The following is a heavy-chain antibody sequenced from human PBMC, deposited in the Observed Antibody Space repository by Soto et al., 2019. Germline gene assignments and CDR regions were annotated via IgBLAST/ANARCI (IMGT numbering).Heavy chain of an antibody. J-gene: IGHJ4*02. Sequence: EVQLLESGGGLVQPGGSLRLSCAAAGFTFNSCAMRWVRQAPGRGLGWVSSISGGGGSTHYVDSVQGRFTISRDNSKNTLYLHMNSLRAEDTAVYYCAKGIVGANYYFDYWGQGTLVTVSS. CDR2: ISGGGGST. CDR1: GFTFNSCA. D-gene: IGHD1-26*01. CDR3: AKGIVGANYYFDY. V-gene: IGHV3-23*01.